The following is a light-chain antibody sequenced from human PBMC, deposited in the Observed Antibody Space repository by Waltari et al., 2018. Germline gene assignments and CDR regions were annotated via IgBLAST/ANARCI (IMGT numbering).Light chain of an antibody. CDR3: VAYTSTRTPYV. Sequence: SALTQPDSVSASPGQSITISCSGSDSDLGSLDYVSWLQQYPGKSPKLMIYDVSNRPLGVSYRFSGARSGKTASLTSSGLQAEDEAEYYCVAYTSTRTPYVFGSGTRVTVL. V-gene: IGLV2-14*03. CDR2: DVS. J-gene: IGLJ1*01. CDR1: DSDLGSLDY.